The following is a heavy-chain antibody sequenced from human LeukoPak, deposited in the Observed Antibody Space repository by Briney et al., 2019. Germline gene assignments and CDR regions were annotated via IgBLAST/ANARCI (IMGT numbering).Heavy chain of an antibody. CDR3: AKKTDTSGAFDI. CDR1: GFTFSSYA. J-gene: IGHJ3*02. Sequence: RSGGSLRLSCAASGFTFSSYAMSWVRQAPGEGLEWVSAISGSGGSTYYADSVKGRFTISRDDSKNTLYPQTNSLRAEDTAVYYCAKKTDTSGAFDIWGQGTMVTVSS. V-gene: IGHV3-23*01. CDR2: ISGSGGST.